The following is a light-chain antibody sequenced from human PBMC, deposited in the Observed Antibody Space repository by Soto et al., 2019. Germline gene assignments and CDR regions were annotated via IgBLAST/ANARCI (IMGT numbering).Light chain of an antibody. CDR3: QQYNSYCT. Sequence: DIQMTPSPSTLSASVGDRGTITCRASQSISSWLAWYQQKPGKAPKLLIYDASSLESGVPSRFSGSGSGTEFTLTISSLQPDDFATYYCQQYNSYCTFGQGTKVDIK. J-gene: IGKJ1*01. CDR2: DAS. V-gene: IGKV1-5*01. CDR1: QSISSW.